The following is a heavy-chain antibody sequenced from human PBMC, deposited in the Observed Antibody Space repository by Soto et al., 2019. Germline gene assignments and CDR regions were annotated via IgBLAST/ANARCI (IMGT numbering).Heavy chain of an antibody. J-gene: IGHJ4*02. Sequence: PWGPLRLSCAASGFTFNTYGMTWVRQAPWKWLEWVSTVSGSGGGTYYADSVKGRFTISRVNSKNTMYLQMSNLRAEDTAVYFCARIGPYCGGDCYPDFDFWGLGTPVTVSS. CDR2: VSGSGGGT. CDR1: GFTFNTYG. D-gene: IGHD2-21*02. V-gene: IGHV3-23*01. CDR3: ARIGPYCGGDCYPDFDF.